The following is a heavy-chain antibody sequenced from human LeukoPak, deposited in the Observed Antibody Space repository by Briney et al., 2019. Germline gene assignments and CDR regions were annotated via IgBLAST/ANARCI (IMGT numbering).Heavy chain of an antibody. J-gene: IGHJ5*02. D-gene: IGHD1-26*01. CDR1: GGTFITSA. V-gene: IGHV1-69*13. Sequence: AASVRVSCGASGGTFITSAISWVRQAPGQGREWMGGLIPILSTTISAQKFQGRVTISADESTRTAYMELSTLRSEDTAVYYCAMGIGNWFDPGGQGTLVTVSS. CDR3: AMGIGNWFDP. CDR2: LIPILSTT.